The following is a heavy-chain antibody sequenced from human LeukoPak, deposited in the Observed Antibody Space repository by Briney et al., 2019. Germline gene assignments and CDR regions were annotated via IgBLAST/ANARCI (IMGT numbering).Heavy chain of an antibody. CDR3: ARGLSSTSSFYYNYYYMDV. Sequence: ASVKVSCKASGYTFTSYYMHWVRQAPGQGLEWKGIINPSGGSTNYAQKFQGRVTMTRDMSTSTVYMELSSLRSEDTAVYFCARGLSSTSSFYYNYYYMDVWGKGTTVTVSS. D-gene: IGHD2-2*01. V-gene: IGHV1-46*01. CDR2: INPSGGST. J-gene: IGHJ6*03. CDR1: GYTFTSYY.